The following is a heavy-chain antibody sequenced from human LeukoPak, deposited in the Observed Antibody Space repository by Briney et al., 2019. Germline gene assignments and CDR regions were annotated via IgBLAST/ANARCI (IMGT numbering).Heavy chain of an antibody. CDR3: ARNGILTGYPFDY. CDR2: INPSGGST. D-gene: IGHD3-9*01. V-gene: IGHV1-46*01. Sequence: ASVKVSCKASGYTFTSYYMHWVRQAPGQGLEWMGIINPSGGSTSYAQKFRGRVTMTRDTSTSTVYMELSSLRSEDTAVYCCARNGILTGYPFDYWGQGTLVTVSS. CDR1: GYTFTSYY. J-gene: IGHJ4*02.